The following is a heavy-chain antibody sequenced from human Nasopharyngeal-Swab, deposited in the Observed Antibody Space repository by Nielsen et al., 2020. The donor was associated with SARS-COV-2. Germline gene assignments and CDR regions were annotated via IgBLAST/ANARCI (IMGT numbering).Heavy chain of an antibody. CDR1: GGSISSSSYY. CDR2: IYYSGST. J-gene: IGHJ3*02. CDR3: ARPNTPEDIVVVPAAIAFDI. V-gene: IGHV4-39*01. Sequence: SETLSLTCTVSGGSISSSSYYWGWIRQPPGKGLEWIGSIYYSGSTYYNPSLKSRVTISVDTSKNQFSLKLIYVTAADTAVYYCARPNTPEDIVVVPAAIAFDIWGQGTMVTVSS. D-gene: IGHD2-2*01.